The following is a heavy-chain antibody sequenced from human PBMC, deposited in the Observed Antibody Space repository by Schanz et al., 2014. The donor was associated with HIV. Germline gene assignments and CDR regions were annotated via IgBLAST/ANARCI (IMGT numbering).Heavy chain of an antibody. CDR1: GFIFRSYA. CDR2: IWYDGNNK. D-gene: IGHD3-10*01. CDR3: AKENPLYYYTHGGPFDI. V-gene: IGHV3-33*06. J-gene: IGHJ3*02. Sequence: QVELVESGGGVVQPGGSLRLSCATSGFIFRSYAVHWVRQAPGKGLEWVAVIWYDGNNKSYADSVKGRFTISRDNSENTLYLQMNSLRAEDTAVYYCAKENPLYYYTHGGPFDIWGQGTMVTVSS.